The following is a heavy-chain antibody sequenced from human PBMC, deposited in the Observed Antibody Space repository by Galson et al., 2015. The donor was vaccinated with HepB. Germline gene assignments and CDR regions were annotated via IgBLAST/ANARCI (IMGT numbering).Heavy chain of an antibody. J-gene: IGHJ6*02. CDR3: ARDYHGMDV. CDR2: IWYDGSNK. V-gene: IGHV3-33*08. Sequence: SLRLSCAASGFTFSSYGMLWVRQAPGKGLEWVAVIWYDGSNKYYADSVKGRFTISRDNSKNTLYLQMNSLRAEDTAVYYCARDYHGMDVWGQGTTVTVSS. CDR1: GFTFSSYG.